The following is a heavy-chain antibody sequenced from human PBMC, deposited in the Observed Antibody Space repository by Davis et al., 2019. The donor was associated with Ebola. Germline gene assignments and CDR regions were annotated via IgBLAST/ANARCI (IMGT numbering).Heavy chain of an antibody. D-gene: IGHD6-19*01. CDR3: ARHKRSGWHSIDY. J-gene: IGHJ4*02. CDR1: GGSFSDYY. CDR2: VNHSGST. V-gene: IGHV4-34*01. Sequence: SETLSLTCAVYGGSFSDYYWSWIRQPPGKGLEWIGEVNHSGSTNYNPSLKRRVTISVDTSKNQFSLKLSSVTAADTAVYYCARHKRSGWHSIDYWGQGTLVTVSS.